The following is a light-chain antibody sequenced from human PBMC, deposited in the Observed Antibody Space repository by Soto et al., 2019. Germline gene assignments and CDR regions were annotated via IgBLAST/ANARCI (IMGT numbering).Light chain of an antibody. CDR1: SRDVGAYDY. J-gene: IGLJ1*01. CDR3: CSYADGSIAF. V-gene: IGLV2-14*03. CDR2: YVD. Sequence: QSALTQPASVSGSPGQSITISCTGTSRDVGAYDYVSWYLQYPDKAPQLLIYYVDHRPSGVSSRFSGSKSGNRASVTITGLQADDEGDYYCCSYADGSIAFCGTGTKVTVL.